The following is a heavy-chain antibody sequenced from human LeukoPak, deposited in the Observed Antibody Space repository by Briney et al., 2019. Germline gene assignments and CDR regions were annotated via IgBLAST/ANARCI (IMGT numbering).Heavy chain of an antibody. CDR3: AKNMRGYSYGIDY. CDR1: GFTFSNYA. Sequence: GGSLTLSCAASGFTFSNYAMGWVRQAPGKGLEWVSAISGSGGSTYYADSVKGRVTISRDNSKNTLYLQMNSLRAEDTAVYYCAKNMRGYSYGIDYWGQGTLVTVSS. CDR2: ISGSGGST. J-gene: IGHJ4*02. D-gene: IGHD5-18*01. V-gene: IGHV3-23*01.